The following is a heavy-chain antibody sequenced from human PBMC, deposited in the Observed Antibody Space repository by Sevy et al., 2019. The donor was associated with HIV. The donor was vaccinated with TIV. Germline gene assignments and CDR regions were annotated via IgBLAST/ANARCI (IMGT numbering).Heavy chain of an antibody. D-gene: IGHD3-10*01. J-gene: IGHJ5*02. CDR2: IKGKIYHGTI. CDR3: TTATWSQEDYYNS. Sequence: GESLKISCAASGFTFSNAWMSWVRQAPGKGLEWVGRIKGKIYHGTIDYAAPVKGRLSISRDDSKNTLYLQMNSLKTEDTAVYYCTTATWSQEDYYNSWGQGTLVTVSS. CDR1: GFTFSNAW. V-gene: IGHV3-15*01.